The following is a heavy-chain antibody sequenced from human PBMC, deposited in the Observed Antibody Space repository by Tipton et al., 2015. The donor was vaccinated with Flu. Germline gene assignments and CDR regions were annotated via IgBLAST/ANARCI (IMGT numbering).Heavy chain of an antibody. J-gene: IGHJ4*02. V-gene: IGHV4-61*02. Sequence: TLSLTCSVSGGSFTSGDYYWSWIRQPAGKGLEWIGRRFASGGTRYTPSLRSRVSILIDTSRNEMSLRLTSVTAADTGVYYCARGVSSGWYSVGFFDSGGQVTRVTVSS. CDR3: ARGVSSGWYSVGFFDS. CDR2: RFASGGT. D-gene: IGHD6-19*01. CDR1: GGSFTSGDYY.